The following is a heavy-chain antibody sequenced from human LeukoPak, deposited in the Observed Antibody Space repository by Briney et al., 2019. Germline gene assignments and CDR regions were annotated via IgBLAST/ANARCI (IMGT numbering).Heavy chain of an antibody. V-gene: IGHV1-8*03. Sequence: ASVKVSCKASGYTFTSYAINWVRQAPGQGLEWVGWMNPNSGNTGYAQKFQGRVTITRNTSISTAYMELSSLRSEDTAVYYCARGANPSYDFWSGYYTAYYYYYMDVWGKRATVTVS. D-gene: IGHD3-3*01. CDR2: MNPNSGNT. CDR1: GYTFTSYA. J-gene: IGHJ6*03. CDR3: ARGANPSYDFWSGYYTAYYYYYMDV.